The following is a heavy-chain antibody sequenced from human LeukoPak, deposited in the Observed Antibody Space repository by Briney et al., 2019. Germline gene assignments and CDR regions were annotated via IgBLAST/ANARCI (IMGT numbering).Heavy chain of an antibody. Sequence: ASVKVSCKASGYTFTSYGISWVRQAPGQGLEWMGWISAYNGNTNYAQKLQGRVTMTTDTSTSTAYMELRSLRSDDTAVYYCARYYDFWSGYYHGMDVWGQGTTVTDSS. CDR2: ISAYNGNT. J-gene: IGHJ6*02. D-gene: IGHD3-3*01. CDR3: ARYYDFWSGYYHGMDV. V-gene: IGHV1-18*01. CDR1: GYTFTSYG.